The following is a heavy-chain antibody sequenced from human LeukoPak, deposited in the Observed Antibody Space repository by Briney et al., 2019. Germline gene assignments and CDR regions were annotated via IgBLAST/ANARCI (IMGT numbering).Heavy chain of an antibody. V-gene: IGHV3-30*02. CDR3: AKEGVVVTALDY. D-gene: IGHD2-21*02. CDR1: GFTFSSYG. CDR2: IWDDGSNK. Sequence: PGGSLRLSCAASGFTFSSYGMHWVRQAPGKGLEWVAVIWDDGSNKYYADSVKGRFTISRDNSKNTLYLQMNSLRAEDTAVYYCAKEGVVVTALDYWGQGTLVTVSS. J-gene: IGHJ4*02.